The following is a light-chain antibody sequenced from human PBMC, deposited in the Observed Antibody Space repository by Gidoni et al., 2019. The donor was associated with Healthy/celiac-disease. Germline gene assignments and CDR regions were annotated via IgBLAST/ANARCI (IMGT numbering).Light chain of an antibody. Sequence: EIVLTQSPGTLSLSPGERATLSCRASQSVSSSYLAWYQQKPGQAPRLLIYGASSRATGIPDSFSGSGSGTDFTLTISRLEPEDFAVYYCQQYGSSSLTFGQGTRLEIK. J-gene: IGKJ5*01. CDR2: GAS. CDR1: QSVSSSY. CDR3: QQYGSSSLT. V-gene: IGKV3-20*01.